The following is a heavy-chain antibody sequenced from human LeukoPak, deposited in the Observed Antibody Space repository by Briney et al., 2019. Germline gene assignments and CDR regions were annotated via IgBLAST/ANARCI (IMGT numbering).Heavy chain of an antibody. CDR2: ISGSGGAT. Sequence: GGSLRLSCASSGFIFTHYAMGWVRQAPGKGLEWVSTISGSGGATYYADSVKGRFTISRDSSNNTLYLQMNGLRAADTAVYFCAKAGCSTTSCYRGDYWGQGTLVTVSS. CDR3: AKAGCSTTSCYRGDY. V-gene: IGHV3-23*01. CDR1: GFIFTHYA. J-gene: IGHJ4*02. D-gene: IGHD2-2*02.